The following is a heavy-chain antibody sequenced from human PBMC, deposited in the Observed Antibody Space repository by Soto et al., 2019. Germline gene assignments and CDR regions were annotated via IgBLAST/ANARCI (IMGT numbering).Heavy chain of an antibody. Sequence: LSLTCAASGFTFDDYAMHWVRQAPGKGLEWVSGISWNSGSIGYADSVKGRFTISRDNAKNSLYLQMNSLRAEDTALYYCAKGGFGGVIAYETDIDYWGQGTLVTVSS. D-gene: IGHD3-16*02. CDR1: GFTFDDYA. CDR2: ISWNSGSI. CDR3: AKGGFGGVIAYETDIDY. V-gene: IGHV3-9*01. J-gene: IGHJ4*02.